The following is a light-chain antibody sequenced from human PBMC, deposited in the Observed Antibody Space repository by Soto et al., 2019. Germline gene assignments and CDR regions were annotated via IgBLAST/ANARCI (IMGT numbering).Light chain of an antibody. J-gene: IGKJ4*01. CDR1: QSLLYDNGYIY. CDR3: MQTLQTPRT. CDR2: LGS. Sequence: DIVMTQSPLSLPVTPGEPASISCRSSQSLLYDNGYIYLDWYLQKPGRSPQLLIYLGSNRASGVXDXSSGSVSGTDFTLEISRVEAEDVGLYYCMQTLQTPRTFGGGTKVEIK. V-gene: IGKV2-28*01.